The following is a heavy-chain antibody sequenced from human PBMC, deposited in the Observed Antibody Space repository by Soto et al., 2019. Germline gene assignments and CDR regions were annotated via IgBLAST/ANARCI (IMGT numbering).Heavy chain of an antibody. V-gene: IGHV1-2*02. J-gene: IGHJ6*02. D-gene: IGHD6-13*01. Sequence: QVQLVQSGAEVKKPGASVKVSCKASGYTFTGYYMHWVRQAPGQGLEWMGWINPNSGGTNYAQKFQARVTMTRDTSISTAYMELSRLRSDDTAVYYCAREAAAWKGYYYGMDVWGQGTTVTVSS. CDR2: INPNSGGT. CDR3: AREAAAWKGYYYGMDV. CDR1: GYTFTGYY.